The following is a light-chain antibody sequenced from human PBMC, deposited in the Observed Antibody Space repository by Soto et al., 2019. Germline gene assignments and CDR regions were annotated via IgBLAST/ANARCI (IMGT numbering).Light chain of an antibody. CDR2: DVS. J-gene: IGLJ1*01. CDR3: SSFTGGSTYV. V-gene: IGLV2-14*01. CDR1: SSDIGGYKY. Sequence: QSALTQPASVSGSPGQSITISCTGTSSDIGGYKYVSWYQQHPGKAPKLMIYDVSNRPSGISNRVSGSKSSNTTTLTISGLQGEDEAEYYCSSFTGGSTYVFGTGTKLTVL.